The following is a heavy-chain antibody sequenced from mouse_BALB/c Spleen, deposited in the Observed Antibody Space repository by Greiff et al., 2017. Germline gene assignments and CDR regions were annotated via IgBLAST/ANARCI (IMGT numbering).Heavy chain of an antibody. CDR3: ARDKIYFDY. Sequence: DVQLQESGGGLVQPGGSLRLSCATSGFTFTDYYMSWVRQPPGKALEWLGFIRNKANGYTTEYSASVKGRFTISRDNSQSILYLQMNTLRAEDSATYYCARDKIYFDYWGQGTTLTVSS. CDR2: IRNKANGYTT. CDR1: GFTFTDYY. J-gene: IGHJ2*01. V-gene: IGHV7-3*02.